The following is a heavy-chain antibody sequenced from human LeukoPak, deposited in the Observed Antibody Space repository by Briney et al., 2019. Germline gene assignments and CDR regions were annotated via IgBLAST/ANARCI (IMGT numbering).Heavy chain of an antibody. D-gene: IGHD3-3*01. Sequence: GESLKISCKGSGYSFTSYWIGWVRQMPGKGLEWMGTIYPGDSDTRYSPSFQGQVTISADKSISTAYLQWSSLKASDTAMYYCARRSRFRFLEWLPDYWGQGTLVTVSS. V-gene: IGHV5-51*01. CDR2: IYPGDSDT. CDR3: ARRSRFRFLEWLPDY. CDR1: GYSFTSYW. J-gene: IGHJ4*02.